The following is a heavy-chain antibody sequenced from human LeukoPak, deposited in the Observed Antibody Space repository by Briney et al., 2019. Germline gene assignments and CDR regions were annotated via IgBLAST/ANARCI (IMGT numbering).Heavy chain of an antibody. D-gene: IGHD3-22*01. CDR3: AHSTDYYYDSSGYYS. CDR1: GGSISSYYW. V-gene: IGHV2-5*01. J-gene: IGHJ3*01. Sequence: VKPSETLSLTCTVSGGSISSYYWSWIRQPPGKALEWLALIYWNDDKRYSPSLKSRLTITKDTSKNQVVLTMTNMDPVDTATYYCAHSTDYYYDSSGYYSWGQGTMVTVSS. CDR2: IYWNDDK.